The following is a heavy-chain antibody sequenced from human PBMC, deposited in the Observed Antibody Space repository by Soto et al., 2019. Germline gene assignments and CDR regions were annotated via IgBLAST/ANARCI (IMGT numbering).Heavy chain of an antibody. CDR2: IYSSGNT. D-gene: IGHD2-2*01. CDR3: VPRGPNFYYYGVDV. CDR1: GDSISSSSYY. J-gene: IGHJ6*02. V-gene: IGHV4-39*01. Sequence: PSETLSLTCVVSGDSISSSSYYWGWIRQPPGKGLEWIGSIYSSGNTYYNPSLKSRVTISVDTSRNQFSLKLTSVTAADTAVYYCVPRGPNFYYYGVDVWGQGTTVTVSS.